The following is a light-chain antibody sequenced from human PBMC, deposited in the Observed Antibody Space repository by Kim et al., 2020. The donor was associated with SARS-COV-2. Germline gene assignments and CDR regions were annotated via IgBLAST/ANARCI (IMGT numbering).Light chain of an antibody. CDR3: ATWDTPLATLL. CDR1: ASNIGTNP. Sequence: QSVLTQPPSISAAPGQKVTISCSGSASNIGTNPVSWYRHLPGTAPRILIYDTKKRPSEISDRFSASKSGSSATLDITGLQTEDEADFYCATWDTPLATLLFGGGTKVTV. CDR2: DTK. J-gene: IGLJ2*01. V-gene: IGLV1-51*01.